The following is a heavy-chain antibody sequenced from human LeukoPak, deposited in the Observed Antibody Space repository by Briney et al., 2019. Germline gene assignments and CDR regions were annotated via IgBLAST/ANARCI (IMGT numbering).Heavy chain of an antibody. V-gene: IGHV3-21*01. CDR2: ISSSSSYI. D-gene: IGHD3-22*01. CDR3: AGDLAPYYYDSSGYYSGPFDY. Sequence: GGSLRLSCAASGFTFSSYSMNWVRQAPGKGLEWVSSISSSSSYIYYADSVKGRFTISRDNAKNSLYLQMNSLRAEDTAVYYCAGDLAPYYYDSSGYYSGPFDYWGQGTLVTVSS. CDR1: GFTFSSYS. J-gene: IGHJ4*02.